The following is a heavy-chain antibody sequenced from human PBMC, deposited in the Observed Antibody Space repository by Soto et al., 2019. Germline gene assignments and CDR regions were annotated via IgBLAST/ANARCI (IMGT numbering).Heavy chain of an antibody. CDR3: ARDQSGAADI. CDR1: GDSMSSYY. Sequence: QVQLQESGPGLVEPSETLSLTCTVSGDSMSSYYWSWIRQSAEEGLEWIGRISATGTTSYIPSLQSRIRLSIDTSKNQFSLNLKFVTAADTAVYFCARDQSGAADIWGQGTMVTVS. V-gene: IGHV4-4*07. D-gene: IGHD7-27*01. CDR2: ISATGTT. J-gene: IGHJ3*02.